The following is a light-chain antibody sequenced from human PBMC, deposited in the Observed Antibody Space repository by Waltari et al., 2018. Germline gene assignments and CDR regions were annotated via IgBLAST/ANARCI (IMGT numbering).Light chain of an antibody. J-gene: IGLJ3*02. Sequence: SYELTQPPSVSVSPGQTARITCSGDALPKQYAFWYQQKPGQAPVLIIDKDTQRPSGIPERFPGSSSGTTVTMTISGVQAEDEADYYCLSADSSGTSKVFGGWTKLTVL. CDR2: KDT. CDR1: ALPKQY. V-gene: IGLV3-25*03. CDR3: LSADSSGTSKV.